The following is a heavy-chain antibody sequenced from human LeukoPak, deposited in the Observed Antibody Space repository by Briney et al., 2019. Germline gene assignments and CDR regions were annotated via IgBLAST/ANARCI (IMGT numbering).Heavy chain of an antibody. J-gene: IGHJ2*01. CDR1: GGTFSSYA. V-gene: IGHV1-69*01. CDR2: IIPIFGTA. D-gene: IGHD7-27*01. Sequence: VASVKVSCKASGGTFSSYAISWVRQAPGQGLEWMGGIIPIFGTANYAQKFQGRVTITADESTSTAYMELRSLRPDDTAVYYCATDLVRYLGIFEDWYFDLWGRGTLVTVSS. CDR3: ATDLVRYLGIFEDWYFDL.